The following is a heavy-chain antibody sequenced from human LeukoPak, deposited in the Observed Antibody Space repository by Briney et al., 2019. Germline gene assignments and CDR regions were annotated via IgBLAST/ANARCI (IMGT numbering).Heavy chain of an antibody. V-gene: IGHV4-4*02. D-gene: IGHD3-10*01. CDR1: GDSISSSNW. J-gene: IGHJ4*02. CDR3: ARDSAEHGSGSFDY. CDR2: IYHSGST. Sequence: SGTLSLTCAVSGDSISSSNWWSWVRQPPGKGLEWIGDIYHSGSTNYNPSLKSRVTISVDKSKNQFSLRLNSLTAADTAVYYCARDSAEHGSGSFDYWGQGTLVTVSS.